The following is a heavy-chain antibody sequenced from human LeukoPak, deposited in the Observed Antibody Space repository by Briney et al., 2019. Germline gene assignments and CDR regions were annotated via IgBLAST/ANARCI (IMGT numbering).Heavy chain of an antibody. D-gene: IGHD3-10*01. V-gene: IGHV4-39*01. J-gene: IGHJ4*02. CDR1: GGSISSRSYY. CDR3: ASKKYNYGSGRSL. CDR2: NYNSGST. Sequence: SSETLSLTCTGSGGSISSRSYYWGWISQPPGDGLERIGRNYNSGSTDYHRSSHDRVTISVDTSKNQFSLKLSSVTAADTAFYYCASKKYNYGSGRSLWGQGTLVTVSS.